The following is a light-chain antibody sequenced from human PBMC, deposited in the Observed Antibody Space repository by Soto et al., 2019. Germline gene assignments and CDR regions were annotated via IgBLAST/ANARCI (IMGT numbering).Light chain of an antibody. J-gene: IGLJ2*01. CDR1: SSNIGNND. Sequence: QSVLTQPPSVSEAPRQRVTISCSGSSSNIGNNDVNWYQQLPGKAPKLLIYYDDLLPSGVSDRFSASKSGTSASLAISGLQSEDEADYYCAAWDDSLNGVVFGGGTQLTVL. V-gene: IGLV1-36*01. CDR2: YDD. CDR3: AAWDDSLNGVV.